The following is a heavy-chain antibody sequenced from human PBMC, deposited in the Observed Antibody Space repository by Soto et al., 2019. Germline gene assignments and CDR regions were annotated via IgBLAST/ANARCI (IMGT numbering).Heavy chain of an antibody. V-gene: IGHV3-30*15. Sequence: GGSLRLSCAASGFTFSLNAMHWVRQAPGKGPEWVAVISYDGSDKFYADSVKGRFTISRDNSRNTLYLQMSSLKSADTAVYYCARDRYAAAVATYLDYWGQGALVTVSS. CDR2: ISYDGSDK. CDR3: ARDRYAAAVATYLDY. CDR1: GFTFSLNA. J-gene: IGHJ4*02. D-gene: IGHD2-2*01.